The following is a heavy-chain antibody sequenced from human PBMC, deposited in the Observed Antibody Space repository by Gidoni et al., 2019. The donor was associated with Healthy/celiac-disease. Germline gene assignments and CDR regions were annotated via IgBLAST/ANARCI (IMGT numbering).Heavy chain of an antibody. Sequence: QVQLVESGGGVVQPGRSLRLSCAASGFTFSSYGMHWVRQAPGKGLGWVAVIWYDGSNKYYADSVKGRFTISRDNSKNTLYLQMNSLRAEDTAVYYCARGGWELPFDYWGQGTLVTVSS. CDR1: GFTFSSYG. CDR2: IWYDGSNK. V-gene: IGHV3-33*01. CDR3: ARGGWELPFDY. J-gene: IGHJ4*02. D-gene: IGHD1-26*01.